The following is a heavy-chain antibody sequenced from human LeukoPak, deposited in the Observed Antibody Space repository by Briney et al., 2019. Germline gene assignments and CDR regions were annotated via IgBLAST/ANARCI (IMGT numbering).Heavy chain of an antibody. CDR1: GFTFSSYA. J-gene: IGHJ6*02. V-gene: IGHV3-23*01. Sequence: GGSLRLSCAASGFTFSSYAMSWVRQAPGKGLEWVSAISGSGGSTYYADSVKGRFTISRDNSKNTLYLQMNSLRAEDTAVYYCARDAGYYYYYYGMDVWGQGTTVTVSS. CDR3: ARDAGYYYYYYGMDV. CDR2: ISGSGGST. D-gene: IGHD3-10*01.